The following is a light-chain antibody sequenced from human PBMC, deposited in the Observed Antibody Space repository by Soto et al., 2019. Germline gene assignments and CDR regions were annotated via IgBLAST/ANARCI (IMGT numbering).Light chain of an antibody. CDR3: QQYKSYPVT. J-gene: IGKJ4*01. V-gene: IGKV1-5*03. CDR2: KAS. CDR1: QSISTS. Sequence: DIPMTQSPSTLSASAGDRVTITCRASQSISTSLAWYQQKPGKAPNVLIYKASSLQTGVPSRFSGSGSGTEFTITISSLQPDDFATYYCQQYKSYPVTFGGGTKVEIK.